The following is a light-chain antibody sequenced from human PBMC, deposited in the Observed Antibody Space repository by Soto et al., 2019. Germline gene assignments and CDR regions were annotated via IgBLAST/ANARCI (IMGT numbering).Light chain of an antibody. CDR3: QQYDNLPRT. Sequence: DIQMTQSPSSLSASVGDRVTITCQASQDISNYLNWYQQKPGKAPKLLIYDASNLETGVPSRFSGSVSGTDFTFTIRSLQPEDIATYYCQQYDNLPRTFGPGTKVDIK. CDR2: DAS. V-gene: IGKV1-33*01. J-gene: IGKJ3*01. CDR1: QDISNY.